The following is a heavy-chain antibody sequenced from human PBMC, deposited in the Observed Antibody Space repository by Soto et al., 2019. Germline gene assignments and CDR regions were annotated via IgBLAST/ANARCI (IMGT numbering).Heavy chain of an antibody. J-gene: IGHJ6*02. V-gene: IGHV3-30*18. D-gene: IGHD2-21*02. CDR2: ISYDGSNK. CDR3: AKGEVTHYYYYGMDV. Sequence: GGSLRLSCAASGFTFSSYGMHWVRQAPGKGLEWVAVISYDGSNKYYADSVKGRFTISRDNSKNTLYLQMNSLRAEDTAVYYCAKGEVTHYYYYGMDVWGQGTTVTVSS. CDR1: GFTFSSYG.